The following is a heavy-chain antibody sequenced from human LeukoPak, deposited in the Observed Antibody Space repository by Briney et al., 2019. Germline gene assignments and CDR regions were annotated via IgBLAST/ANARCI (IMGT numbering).Heavy chain of an antibody. D-gene: IGHD6-6*01. V-gene: IGHV3-23*01. CDR3: AKELLFIEYSSSFDY. CDR2: ISGSGGST. Sequence: GGSLRLSCAASGFTFDDYAMHWVRQAPGKGLEWVSLISGSGGSTYYADSVKGRFTISRDNSKNTLYLQMNSLRAEDTAVYYCAKELLFIEYSSSFDYWGQGTLVTVSS. J-gene: IGHJ4*02. CDR1: GFTFDDYA.